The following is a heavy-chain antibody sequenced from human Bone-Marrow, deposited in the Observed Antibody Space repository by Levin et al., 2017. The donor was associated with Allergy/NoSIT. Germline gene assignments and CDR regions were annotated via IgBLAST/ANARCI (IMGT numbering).Heavy chain of an antibody. J-gene: IGHJ4*02. CDR2: IIPIFGTA. D-gene: IGHD1-1*01. V-gene: IGHV1-69*13. Sequence: ASVKVSCKASGGTFSSYAISWVRQAPGQGLEWMGGIIPIFGTANYAQKFQGRVTITADESTSTAYMELSSLRSEDTAVYYCARDSNDVTYCDYWGQGTLVTVSS. CDR3: ARDSNDVTYCDY. CDR1: GGTFSSYA.